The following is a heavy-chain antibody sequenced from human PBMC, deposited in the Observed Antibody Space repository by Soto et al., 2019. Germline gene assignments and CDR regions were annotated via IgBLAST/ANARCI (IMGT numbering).Heavy chain of an antibody. CDR2: IYYSGST. J-gene: IGHJ5*02. Sequence: SETLSLTCTVSGGSISSSSYYWGWIRQPPGKGLEWIGSIYYSGSTYYNPSLKSRVTISVDTSKNQFSLKLSSVTAADTAVYYCARDGVPAAMLGTHLYNWFDPWGQGTLVTVSS. CDR1: GGSISSSSYY. CDR3: ARDGVPAAMLGTHLYNWFDP. V-gene: IGHV4-39*02. D-gene: IGHD2-2*01.